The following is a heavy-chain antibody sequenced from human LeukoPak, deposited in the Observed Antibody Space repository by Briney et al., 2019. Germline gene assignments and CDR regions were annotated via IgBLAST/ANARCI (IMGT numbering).Heavy chain of an antibody. V-gene: IGHV1-2*02. CDR2: INPNSGGT. D-gene: IGHD3-3*01. J-gene: IGHJ4*02. CDR1: GYTFTGYY. CDR3: ARGYYDFWSGYTD. Sequence: ASVKVSCKASGYTFTGYYMHWVRQAPGQRLEWMGWINPNSGGTNYAQKFQGRVTMTRDTSISTAYMELSRLRSDDTAVYYCARGYYDFWSGYTDWGQGTLVTVSS.